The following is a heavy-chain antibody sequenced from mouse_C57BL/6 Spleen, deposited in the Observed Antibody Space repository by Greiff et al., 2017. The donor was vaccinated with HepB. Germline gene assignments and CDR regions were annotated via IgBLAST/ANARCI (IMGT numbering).Heavy chain of an antibody. CDR2: IDPSDSYT. CDR3: ARGNYGSSYGDFDV. J-gene: IGHJ1*03. D-gene: IGHD1-1*01. Sequence: QVQLQQPGAELVKPGASVKLSCKASGYTFTSYWMQWVQQRPGQGLEWIGEIDPSDSYTNYNQKFKGKATLTVDTSSSTAYMQLSSLTAEDSAVYYCARGNYGSSYGDFDVWGTGTTVTVSS. V-gene: IGHV1-50*01. CDR1: GYTFTSYW.